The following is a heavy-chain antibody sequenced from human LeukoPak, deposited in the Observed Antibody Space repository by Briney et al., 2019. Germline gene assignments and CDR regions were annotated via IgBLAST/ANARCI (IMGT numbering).Heavy chain of an antibody. V-gene: IGHV3-7*01. D-gene: IGHD3-10*01. CDR3: SRGQWLGS. CDR2: INQVGNEK. CDR1: GFTFSIYW. Sequence: TGGSLRLSCAASGFTFSIYWMTWVSQAPGKGLEWVANINQVGNEKYYVDSVKGRFTISRDNAKNSLCLQMNSLRAEDTAVYYCSRGQWLGSWGQGILVTVSS. J-gene: IGHJ5*02.